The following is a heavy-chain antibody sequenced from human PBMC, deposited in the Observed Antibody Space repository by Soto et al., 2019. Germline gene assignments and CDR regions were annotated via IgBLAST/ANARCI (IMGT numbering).Heavy chain of an antibody. CDR3: ARAPDVGSYGNGSFDP. Sequence: SETLSLTCTVSGGTISIGDYYWSWIRQPPGKGLEWIGYIYYSGSTYYNPSLKSRVTISVDTSKNQFSLKLSSVTAADTAVYYCARAPDVGSYGNGSFDPWGQGTLVTVSS. CDR2: IYYSGST. D-gene: IGHD5-18*01. J-gene: IGHJ5*02. V-gene: IGHV4-30-4*01. CDR1: GGTISIGDYY.